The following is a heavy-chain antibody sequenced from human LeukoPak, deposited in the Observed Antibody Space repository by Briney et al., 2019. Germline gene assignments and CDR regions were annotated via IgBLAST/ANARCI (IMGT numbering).Heavy chain of an antibody. D-gene: IGHD6-13*01. CDR3: ASRRSSSWHWWFDP. J-gene: IGHJ5*02. V-gene: IGHV1-69*05. CDR1: GGTFSSYA. Sequence: ASVKVSCKASGGTFSSYAISWVRQAPGQGLEWMGGIIPIFGTANYAQKFQGRVTITTDESTSTAYMELSSLRSEDTAVYYCASRRSSSWHWWFDPWGQGTLVTVSS. CDR2: IIPIFGTA.